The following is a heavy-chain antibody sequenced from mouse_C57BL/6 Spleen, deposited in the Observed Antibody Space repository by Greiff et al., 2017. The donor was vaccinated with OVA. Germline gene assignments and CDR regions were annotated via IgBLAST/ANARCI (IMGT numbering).Heavy chain of an antibody. CDR3: ASSSYYDYDGWYFDV. CDR2: IRNKANGYTT. Sequence: EVMLVESGGGLVQPGGSLSLSCAASGFTFTDYYMSWVRQPPGKALEWLGFIRNKANGYTTEYSASVKGRFTISRDNYQSILYLTMNALRAEDSATYYCASSSYYDYDGWYFDVWGTGTTVTVAS. CDR1: GFTFTDYY. D-gene: IGHD2-4*01. V-gene: IGHV7-3*01. J-gene: IGHJ1*03.